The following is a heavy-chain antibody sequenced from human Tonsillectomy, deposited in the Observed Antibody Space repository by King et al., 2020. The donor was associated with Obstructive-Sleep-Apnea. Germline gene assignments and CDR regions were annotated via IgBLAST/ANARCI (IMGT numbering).Heavy chain of an antibody. Sequence: QLQESGPGLVKPSQTLSLTCTVSGGSISSGGYYWSWVRQHPGKGLEWVSHIYHSGGTYYNPSLKSRVTISVDTSKNQFSLKLISVTAADTAVYFCARITDYFHSWGQGTLVTVSS. CDR2: IYHSGGT. J-gene: IGHJ4*02. D-gene: IGHD3-10*01. CDR1: GGSISSGGYY. CDR3: ARITDYFHS. V-gene: IGHV4-31*03.